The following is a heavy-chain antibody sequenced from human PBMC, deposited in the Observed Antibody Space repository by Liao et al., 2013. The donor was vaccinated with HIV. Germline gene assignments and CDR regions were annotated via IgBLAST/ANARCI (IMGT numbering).Heavy chain of an antibody. CDR2: INHSGST. Sequence: QVQLQQWGAGLLKPSETLSLTCAVYGGSFSGYYWSWIRQPPGKGLEWIGEINHSGSTNYNPSLKSRVTISVDTSKNQFSLKLSSVTAADTAVYYCARVGVATVVTPTPYYFDYWGQGTLVTVSS. V-gene: IGHV4-34*01. CDR1: GGSFSGYY. D-gene: IGHD4-23*01. J-gene: IGHJ4*02. CDR3: ARVGVATVVTPTPYYFDY.